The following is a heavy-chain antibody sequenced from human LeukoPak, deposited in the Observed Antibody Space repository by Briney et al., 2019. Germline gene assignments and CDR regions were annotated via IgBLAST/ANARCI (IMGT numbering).Heavy chain of an antibody. V-gene: IGHV1-8*01. CDR1: GYTFTSYD. D-gene: IGHD2-2*02. Sequence: GASVKVSCKASGYTFTSYDINWVRQATGQGLEWMGWMNPNSGNTGYAQKFQGRVTMTRDTSITTAYMELSRLRSDDTAVYFCARQGYCSSTACYTAAFDIWGQGTVVTVSS. CDR3: ARQGYCSSTACYTAAFDI. CDR2: MNPNSGNT. J-gene: IGHJ3*02.